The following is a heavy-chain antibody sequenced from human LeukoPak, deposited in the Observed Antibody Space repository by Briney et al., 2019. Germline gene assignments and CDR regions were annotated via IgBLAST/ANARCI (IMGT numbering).Heavy chain of an antibody. V-gene: IGHV3-53*01. CDR3: ARSMVRGVCQN. Sequence: PGGSLRLSCAASGFTVSSNYMSWVRQAPGKGLEWVSVIYSGGSTYYADSVKGRFTISRDNSKNTLYLQMNSLRAEDTAAYYCARSMVRGVCQNWGQGTLVTVSS. D-gene: IGHD3-10*01. CDR2: IYSGGST. J-gene: IGHJ4*02. CDR1: GFTVSSNY.